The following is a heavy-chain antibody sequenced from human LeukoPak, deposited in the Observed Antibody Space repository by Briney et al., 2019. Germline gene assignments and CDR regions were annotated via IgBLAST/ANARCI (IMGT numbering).Heavy chain of an antibody. CDR2: IYPGDSDT. J-gene: IGHJ4*02. CDR1: GYSFTSYW. CDR3: ARPMGIGLKHTGTEPYYFDY. Sequence: GESLKISCKGSGYSFTSYWIGWVRQMPGKGLEWMGTIYPGDSDTRYSPSFQGQVTISADKSISTAYLQWSSLKASDTAMYYCARPMGIGLKHTGTEPYYFDYWGQGTLVTVSS. V-gene: IGHV5-51*01. D-gene: IGHD1-1*01.